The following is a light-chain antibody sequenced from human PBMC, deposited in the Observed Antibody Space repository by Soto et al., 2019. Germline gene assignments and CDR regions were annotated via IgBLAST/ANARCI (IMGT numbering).Light chain of an antibody. CDR2: EVN. V-gene: IGLV2-14*01. CDR1: SSDVGGYNY. Sequence: QSALTQPASVSGSPGQSITISCTGTSSDVGGYNYVSWYQRHPGNAPRLMIYEVNNRPSGVPNRFSGSKSGNTAALTISGLQAEDEADYYCSSKTSSRTPFVFGTGTKVTVL. CDR3: SSKTSSRTPFV. J-gene: IGLJ1*01.